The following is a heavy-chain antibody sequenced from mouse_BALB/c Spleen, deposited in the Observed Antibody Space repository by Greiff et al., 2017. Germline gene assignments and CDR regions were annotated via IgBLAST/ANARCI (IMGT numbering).Heavy chain of an antibody. J-gene: IGHJ1*01. CDR2: IDPENGNT. Sequence: VQLQQSGAELVRPGALVKLSCKASGFNIKDYYMHWVKQRPEQGLEWIGWIDPENGNTIYDPKFQGKASITADTSSNTAYLQLSSLTSEDTAVYYCARDDGYPYWYFDVWGAGTTVTVSS. CDR3: ARDDGYPYWYFDV. V-gene: IGHV14-1*02. CDR1: GFNIKDYY. D-gene: IGHD2-3*01.